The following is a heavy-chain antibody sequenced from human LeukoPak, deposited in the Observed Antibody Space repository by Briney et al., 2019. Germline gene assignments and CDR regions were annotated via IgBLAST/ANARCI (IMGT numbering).Heavy chain of an antibody. CDR3: ARDEMGLDY. CDR2: TYYRRSTWYY. V-gene: IGHV6-1*01. Sequence: KPSQTLSLTCAISGDRISSNSAAWNWIRQSPSRGLEWLGRTYYRRSTWYYDYAVSLKSRITNNPDTSKHQFALQLNSVHREDTALNYCARDEMGLDYWGQGALVTVSS. J-gene: IGHJ4*02. CDR1: GDRISSNSAA. D-gene: IGHD2-8*01.